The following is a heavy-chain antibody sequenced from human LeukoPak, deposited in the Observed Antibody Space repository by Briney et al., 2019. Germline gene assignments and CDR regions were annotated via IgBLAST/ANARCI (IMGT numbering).Heavy chain of an antibody. V-gene: IGHV4-4*07. CDR3: ARGISGTTGWPIKYYFDF. D-gene: IGHD1-7*01. J-gene: IGHJ4*02. Sequence: PSETLSLTCTVSGGSITYYYWNWIRQPAGKALEWIGRIYTSGSTDYKPSLKSRVTKSLDTSKNQLSLELSSVTAADTAVYYCARGISGTTGWPIKYYFDFWGQGTPVTVSS. CDR1: GGSITYYY. CDR2: IYTSGST.